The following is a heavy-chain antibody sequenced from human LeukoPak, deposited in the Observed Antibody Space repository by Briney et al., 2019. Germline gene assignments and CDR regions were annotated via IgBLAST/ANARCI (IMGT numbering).Heavy chain of an antibody. CDR2: IYYSGST. D-gene: IGHD3-10*01. J-gene: IGHJ5*02. CDR3: ARDGYYYGSGSYYNNWFDP. Sequence: PSETLSLTCTVSGGSISSSSYYWGWIRQPPGKGLEWIGRIYYSGSTYYNPSLKSRVPISVDTSKNQFSPKLSSVTGADTAVYYCARDGYYYGSGSYYNNWFDPWGQGTLVTVSS. V-gene: IGHV4-39*07. CDR1: GGSISSSSYY.